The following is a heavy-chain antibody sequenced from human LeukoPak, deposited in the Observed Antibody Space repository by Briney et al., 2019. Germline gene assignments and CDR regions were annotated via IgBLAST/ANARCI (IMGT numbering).Heavy chain of an antibody. CDR2: IYYSGST. Sequence: PSETLSLTCTLSGGSMSGYYWSWLRQSPGKGVEWVGYIYYSGSTNYNPSLKSRVTISVDTSKNQFSLKLSSVTAADTAVYYCARRTYNWNEYFFDHWGQGTLVTVSS. J-gene: IGHJ4*02. D-gene: IGHD1-1*01. CDR3: ARRTYNWNEYFFDH. CDR1: GGSMSGYY. V-gene: IGHV4-59*08.